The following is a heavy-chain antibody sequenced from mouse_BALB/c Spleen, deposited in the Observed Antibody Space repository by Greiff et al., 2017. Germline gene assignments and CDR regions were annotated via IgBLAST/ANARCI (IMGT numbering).Heavy chain of an antibody. J-gene: IGHJ3*01. V-gene: IGHV6-6*01. CDR3: TGSSPFAY. D-gene: IGHD1-1*01. CDR1: GFTFSDAW. Sequence: EVKLVESGGGLVQPGGSMKLSCAASGFTFSDAWMDWVRQSPEKGLEWVAEIRSIANNHATYYAESVKGRFTISRDDSKSSVYLQMNSLRAEDTGIYYCTGSSPFAYWGQGTLVTVSA. CDR2: IRSIANNHAT.